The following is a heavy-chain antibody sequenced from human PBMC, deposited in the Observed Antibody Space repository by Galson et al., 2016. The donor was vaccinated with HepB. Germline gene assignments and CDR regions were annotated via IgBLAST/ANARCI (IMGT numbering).Heavy chain of an antibody. Sequence: SLRLSCAASGFTLSNYAMHWVRQAPGKGLEWVAIISYDGSNKYYADPVKGRFTISRDNSKNTLYLQMNSLRADDTAVFYCARDEGRSYSGMDFWGQGTLV. V-gene: IGHV3-30*04. CDR2: ISYDGSNK. CDR1: GFTLSNYA. CDR3: ARDEGRSYSGMDF. J-gene: IGHJ4*02. D-gene: IGHD1-26*01.